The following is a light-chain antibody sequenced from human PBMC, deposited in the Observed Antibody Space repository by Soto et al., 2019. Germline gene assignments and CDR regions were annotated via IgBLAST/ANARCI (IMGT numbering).Light chain of an antibody. V-gene: IGKV1-39*01. CDR3: LQDYNYPWT. Sequence: DIQLTQSPSSLSASVGDRVTITCRASQSIRSHLNWYQQKPGKAPKVLIYTAFTLQGGVPSRFSGSGSGTDFTLTISSLQPEDFATYYCLQDYNYPWTFGQGTKVDIK. CDR1: QSIRSH. CDR2: TAF. J-gene: IGKJ1*01.